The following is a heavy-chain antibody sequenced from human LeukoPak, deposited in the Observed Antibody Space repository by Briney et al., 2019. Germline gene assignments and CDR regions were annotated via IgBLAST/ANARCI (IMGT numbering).Heavy chain of an antibody. J-gene: IGHJ4*02. CDR2: TRGRGTDA. CDR1: GFTLSYYA. Sequence: PGGSLRLSCATSGFTLSYYAMSWIRQAPGTGLEWVSATRGRGTDAYYADSVRGRFTISRDNSRNTLYLQMNSLRAEDTAVYYCAKENSGSFDYWGQGALVTVSS. CDR3: AKENSGSFDY. V-gene: IGHV3-23*01. D-gene: IGHD3-22*01.